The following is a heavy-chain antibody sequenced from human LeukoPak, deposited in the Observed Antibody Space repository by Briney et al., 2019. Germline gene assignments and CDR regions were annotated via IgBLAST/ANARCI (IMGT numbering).Heavy chain of an antibody. CDR1: GYTFTGYY. CDR3: VTYYYDSSGYNAAY. CDR2: INPNSGGT. D-gene: IGHD3-22*01. V-gene: IGHV1-2*06. Sequence: GASVKVSCKASGYTFTGYYMHWVRQAPGQGLEWMGRINPNSGGTNYAQKFQGRVTMTRDTSISTAYMELSRLRSDDTAVYYCVTYYYDSSGYNAAYWGQGTLVTVS. J-gene: IGHJ4*02.